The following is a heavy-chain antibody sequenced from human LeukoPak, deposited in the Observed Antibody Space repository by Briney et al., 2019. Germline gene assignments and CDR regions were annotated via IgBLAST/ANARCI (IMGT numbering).Heavy chain of an antibody. V-gene: IGHV4-59*08. J-gene: IGHJ4*02. Sequence: SETLSLTCTVSGDSISSYYWSWIRQPPGKGLEWIGHIYYSGSTNFRPSLKSRLTISVDTSKDQFSLKLSSVTAADTVVYYCARTEYYFDYWGQGTLVTVSS. CDR1: GDSISSYY. CDR3: ARTEYYFDY. CDR2: IYYSGST.